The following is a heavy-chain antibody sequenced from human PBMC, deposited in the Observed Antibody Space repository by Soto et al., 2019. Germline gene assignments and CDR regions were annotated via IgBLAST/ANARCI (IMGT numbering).Heavy chain of an antibody. CDR1: GFTFDKVW. Sequence: EVQLAESGGGLVKPGGSLRLSCAGSGFTFDKVWMNWLRQAPGKGLEWVGRIKSKTDGGTTDYAAPVKGRFTISRDDSKNTLYLQMTSMKTVDTGMYFCTAGRDELIYWGQGTRVSVSS. D-gene: IGHD1-7*01. V-gene: IGHV3-15*07. J-gene: IGHJ4*02. CDR3: TAGRDELIY. CDR2: IKSKTDGGTT.